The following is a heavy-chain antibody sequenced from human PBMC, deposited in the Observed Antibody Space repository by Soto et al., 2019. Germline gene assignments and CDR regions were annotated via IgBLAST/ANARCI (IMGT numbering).Heavy chain of an antibody. D-gene: IGHD6-19*01. V-gene: IGHV3-30*18. Sequence: GGSLRLSCAASGFSFSSYGMHWVRQAPGKGLEWVAVISYDGSNKYYADSVKGRFTISRDNSKNTLYLQMNSLRAEDTAVYYCAKDLPLYSSGWDYFDYWGQGTLVTVSS. J-gene: IGHJ4*02. CDR2: ISYDGSNK. CDR3: AKDLPLYSSGWDYFDY. CDR1: GFSFSSYG.